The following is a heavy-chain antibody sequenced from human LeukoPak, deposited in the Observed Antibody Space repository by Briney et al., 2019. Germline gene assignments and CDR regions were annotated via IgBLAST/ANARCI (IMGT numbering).Heavy chain of an antibody. CDR1: GSTFTPDG. CDR3: ARGYWEGSGSYYHDQDS. J-gene: IGHJ4*02. CDR2: IGAYIGNT. D-gene: IGHD3-10*01. V-gene: IGHV1-18*01. Sequence: ASVKVSRKASGSTFTPDGIAWVRQAPAPGLGRMGGIGAYIGNTNNAQKVHARVTLTKYTSPSKNYMHLRSLSSDDTAVYCRARGYWEGSGSYYHDQDSWGQGTLVTVSS.